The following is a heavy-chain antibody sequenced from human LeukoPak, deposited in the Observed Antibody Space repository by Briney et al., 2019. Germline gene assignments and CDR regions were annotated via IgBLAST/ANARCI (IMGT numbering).Heavy chain of an antibody. CDR1: GFTFSSYS. J-gene: IGHJ3*02. CDR2: ISSSSTI. Sequence: GGSLRLSCAASGFTFSSYSMNWVRQAPGKGLEWVSYISSSSTICYADSVKGRFTISRDNAKNSLYLQMNSLRAEDTAVYYCARADYYDNAFDIWGQGTMVTVSS. CDR3: ARADYYDNAFDI. V-gene: IGHV3-48*01. D-gene: IGHD3-22*01.